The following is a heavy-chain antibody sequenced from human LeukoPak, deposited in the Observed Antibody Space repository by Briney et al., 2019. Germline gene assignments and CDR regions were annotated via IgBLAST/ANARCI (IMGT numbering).Heavy chain of an antibody. CDR2: INHSGST. V-gene: IGHV4-34*01. D-gene: IGHD2-15*01. CDR1: GGSFSGYY. Sequence: PSETLSLTCAVYGGSFSGYYWSWIRQPPGKGLEWIGEINHSGSTNYNPSLKSRVTISVDTSKNQFSLKLSSVTAADTAGYYCARRPVVVVAVRSREDDWFDPWGQGTLVTVSS. CDR3: ARRPVVVVAVRSREDDWFDP. J-gene: IGHJ5*02.